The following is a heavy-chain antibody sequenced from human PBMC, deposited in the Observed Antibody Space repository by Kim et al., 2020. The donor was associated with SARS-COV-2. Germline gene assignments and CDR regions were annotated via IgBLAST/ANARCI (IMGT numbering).Heavy chain of an antibody. CDR2: IYYSGST. CDR3: ARVGVTMVRGVIIENWFDP. D-gene: IGHD3-10*01. V-gene: IGHV4-59*01. J-gene: IGHJ5*02. CDR1: GGSISSYY. Sequence: SETLSLTCTVSGGSISSYYWSWIRHPPGKGLEWIGYIYYSGSTNYNPSLKSRVTISVDTSKNQFSLKLSSVTAADTAVYYCARVGVTMVRGVIIENWFDPWGQGTLVTVSS.